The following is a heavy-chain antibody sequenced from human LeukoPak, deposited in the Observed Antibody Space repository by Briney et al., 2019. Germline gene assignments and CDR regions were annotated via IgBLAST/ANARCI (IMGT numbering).Heavy chain of an antibody. CDR3: ASGSTHMGDCDILTGP. CDR2: IYYSGST. J-gene: IGHJ4*02. CDR1: GGSISSYY. Sequence: SETLSLTCTVSGGSISSYYWSWIRQPPGKGLEWIGYIYYSGSTNYNPSLKSRVTISVDTSKNQFSLKLSSVTAADTAVYYCASGSTHMGDCDILTGPWGQGTLVTVSS. V-gene: IGHV4-59*01. D-gene: IGHD3-9*01.